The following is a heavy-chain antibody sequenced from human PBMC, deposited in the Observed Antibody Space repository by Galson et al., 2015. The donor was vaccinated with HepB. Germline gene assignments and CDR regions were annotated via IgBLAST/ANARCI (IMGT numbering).Heavy chain of an antibody. V-gene: IGHV5-10-1*01. CDR1: GYTFTNYW. Sequence: QSGAEVKKPGESLRISCQGSGYTFTNYWISWVRQKPGKGLEWMLNINPSDSYTNYSPSFQGHVSISADKSINTAYLQWSSLQASDTAMYYCVATPQGYGMDVWGHRTTVTVSS. CDR3: VATPQGYGMDV. CDR2: INPSDSYT. J-gene: IGHJ6*02.